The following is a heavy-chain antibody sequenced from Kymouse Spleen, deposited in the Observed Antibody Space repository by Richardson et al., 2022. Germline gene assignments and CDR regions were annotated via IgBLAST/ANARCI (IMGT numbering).Heavy chain of an antibody. V-gene: IGHV4-61*01. CDR1: GGSVSSGSYY. CDR2: IYYSGST. D-gene: IGHD1-26*01. J-gene: IGHJ4*02. CDR3: ARCFSGSYLFDY. Sequence: QVQLQESGPGLVKPSETLSLTCTVSGGSVSSGSYYWSWIRQPPGKGLEWIGYIYYSGSTNYNPSLKSRVTISVDTSKNQFSLKLSSVTAADTAVYYCARCFSGSYLFDYWGQGTLVTVSS.